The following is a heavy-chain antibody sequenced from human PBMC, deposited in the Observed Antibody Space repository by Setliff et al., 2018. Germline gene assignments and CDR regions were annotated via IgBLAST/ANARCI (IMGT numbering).Heavy chain of an antibody. CDR1: GGSFSGYY. J-gene: IGHJ4*02. D-gene: IGHD6-19*01. CDR2: INHSGST. CDR3: ARGYGYSSGWYRVYFDY. Sequence: PSETLSLTCAVYGGSFSGYYWSWIRQPPGKGLEWIGEINHSGSTNYNPSLKSRVTISVDTSKNQFSLKLRSVTAADTAVYYCARGYGYSSGWYRVYFDYWGQGTLVTVSS. V-gene: IGHV4-34*01.